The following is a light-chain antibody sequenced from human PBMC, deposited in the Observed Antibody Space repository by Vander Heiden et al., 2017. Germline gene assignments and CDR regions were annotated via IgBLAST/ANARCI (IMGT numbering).Light chain of an antibody. CDR1: NSDVGCYDY. Sequence: SALTQPRSVSGSPRQSVTISCTGTNSDVGCYDYVSWYQHHPGKAPKLVIYDVTKRPSGVPDRVSGSKSANTASLTISGLQAEDESDYYCCSYAGSYTWVFGGGTKLTVL. CDR2: DVT. V-gene: IGLV2-11*01. CDR3: CSYAGSYTWV. J-gene: IGLJ3*02.